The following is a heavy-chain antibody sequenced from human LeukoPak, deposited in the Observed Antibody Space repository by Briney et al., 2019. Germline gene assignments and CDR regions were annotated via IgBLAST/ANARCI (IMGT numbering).Heavy chain of an antibody. Sequence: ASVKVSCKASGYTFTGYYMHWVRQAPGQGPEWMGWINPNSGGTNYAQKFQGRVTMTRNTSISRAYMELSSLRSEDTAVYYCARWRYDYVWGSYRSGYFDYWGQGTLVTVSS. CDR1: GYTFTGYY. V-gene: IGHV1-2*02. CDR2: INPNSGGT. J-gene: IGHJ4*02. CDR3: ARWRYDYVWGSYRSGYFDY. D-gene: IGHD3-16*02.